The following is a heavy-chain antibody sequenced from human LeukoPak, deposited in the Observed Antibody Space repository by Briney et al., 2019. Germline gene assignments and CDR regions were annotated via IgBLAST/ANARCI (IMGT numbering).Heavy chain of an antibody. CDR1: GGSISSGGYY. CDR2: IYYSGST. Sequence: PSETLSLTCTVSGGSISSGGYYWGWIRQPPGKGLEWIGSIYYSGSTYYNPSLKSRVTISVDTSKNQFSLKLSSVTAADTAVYYCASRVVTARSPFDYWGQGTLVTVSS. CDR3: ASRVVTARSPFDY. J-gene: IGHJ4*02. V-gene: IGHV4-39*07. D-gene: IGHD2-21*02.